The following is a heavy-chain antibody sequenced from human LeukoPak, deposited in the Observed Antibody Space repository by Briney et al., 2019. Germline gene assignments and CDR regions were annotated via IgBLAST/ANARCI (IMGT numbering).Heavy chain of an antibody. CDR3: ARVLLERGYSYGSGLDYYGMDV. CDR1: GGTFSSYA. Sequence: SVKVTCKASGGTFSSYAISWVRQAPGQGLEWMGGIIPIFGTANYAQKFQGRVTITADESTSTAYMELSSLRSEDTAVYYCARVLLERGYSYGSGLDYYGMDVWGKGTTVTVSS. V-gene: IGHV1-69*13. D-gene: IGHD5-18*01. J-gene: IGHJ6*04. CDR2: IIPIFGTA.